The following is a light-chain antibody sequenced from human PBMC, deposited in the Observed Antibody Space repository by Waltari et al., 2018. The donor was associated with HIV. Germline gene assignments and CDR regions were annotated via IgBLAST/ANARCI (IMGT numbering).Light chain of an antibody. J-gene: IGLJ3*02. CDR2: EVT. CDR1: SSDVGSYNL. V-gene: IGLV2-23*02. Sequence: QSALTQPAAVSGSPGQSITITCTGTSSDVGSYNLVSWYQQHPAKAPKLMICEVTKRPSVVSNRFSGSKSGNTASLTISGLQAEDEADYYCNSYATGSAWVFGGGTKLTVL. CDR3: NSYATGSAWV.